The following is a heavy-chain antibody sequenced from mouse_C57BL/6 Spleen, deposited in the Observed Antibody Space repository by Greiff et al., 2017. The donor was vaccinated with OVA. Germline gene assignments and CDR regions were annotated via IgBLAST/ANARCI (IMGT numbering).Heavy chain of an antibody. V-gene: IGHV1-53*01. Sequence: QVQLKQPGTELVKPGASVKLSCKASGYTFTSYWMHWVKQRPGQGLEWIGNINPSNGGTNYNEKFKSKATLTVDKSSSTAYMQLSSLTSEDSAVYYCARSGYYYGSSYDYFDYWGQGTTLTVSS. D-gene: IGHD1-1*01. CDR2: INPSNGGT. J-gene: IGHJ2*01. CDR3: ARSGYYYGSSYDYFDY. CDR1: GYTFTSYW.